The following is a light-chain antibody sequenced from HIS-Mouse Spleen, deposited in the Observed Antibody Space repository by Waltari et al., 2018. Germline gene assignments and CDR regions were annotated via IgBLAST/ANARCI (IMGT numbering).Light chain of an antibody. CDR2: RNN. CDR3: AAWDDSLSGRV. CDR1: SSNIGSNY. J-gene: IGLJ3*02. V-gene: IGLV1-47*01. Sequence: QSVLTQPPSASGTPGQRVTISCSGSSSNIGSNYVYWYQQLPGTAPKLLIYRNNPRPSGVPDRLSGSKSGTSASLAISGLRSEDEADYYCAAWDDSLSGRVFGGGTKLTVL.